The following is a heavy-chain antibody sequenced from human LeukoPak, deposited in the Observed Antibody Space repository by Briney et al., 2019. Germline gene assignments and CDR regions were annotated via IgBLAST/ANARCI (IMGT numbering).Heavy chain of an antibody. CDR2: ISYDGSNK. CDR1: GFTFSSYA. Sequence: GGSLRLSCAASGFTFSSYAMHWVRQAPGKGLDWVAVISYDGSNKYYADSVKGRFTISRDNSKNTLYLQMNSLRAEDTAVYYCARDRVVITLNYFDYWGQGTLVTVSS. V-gene: IGHV3-30-3*01. J-gene: IGHJ4*02. CDR3: ARDRVVITLNYFDY. D-gene: IGHD3-22*01.